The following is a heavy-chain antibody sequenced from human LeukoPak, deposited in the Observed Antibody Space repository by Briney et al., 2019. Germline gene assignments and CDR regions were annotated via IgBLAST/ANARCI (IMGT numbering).Heavy chain of an antibody. J-gene: IGHJ6*03. CDR2: IYHSGST. CDR3: ARLRDYYYNYMDV. CDR1: GYSISSGYY. V-gene: IGHV4-38-2*02. Sequence: SETLSLTCTVSGYSISSGYYWGWIRQPPGKGLEWIGSIYHSGSTYYNPSLKSRVTISVDTSKIQISLKLNSVTAADTAVYYCARLRDYYYNYMDVWGKGTTVTISS.